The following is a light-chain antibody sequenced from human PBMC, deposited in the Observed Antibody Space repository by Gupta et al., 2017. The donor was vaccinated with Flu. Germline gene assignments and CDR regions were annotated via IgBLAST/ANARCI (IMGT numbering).Light chain of an antibody. CDR2: GVS. CDR3: QQYTNWPLT. V-gene: IGKV3-15*01. Sequence: ATLSVSPGERATLSCRASQSVSSNYLAWYQQKPGQAPRLLIYGVSSRATGVPGRFSGSGSGTEFTLTISSLQSEDFAVYYCQQYTNWPLTFGGGTXVDIK. J-gene: IGKJ4*01. CDR1: QSVSSN.